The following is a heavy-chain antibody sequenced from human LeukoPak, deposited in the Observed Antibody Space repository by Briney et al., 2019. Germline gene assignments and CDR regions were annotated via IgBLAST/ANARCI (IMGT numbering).Heavy chain of an antibody. CDR1: GGSFSGYY. CDR2: INHSGST. V-gene: IGHV4-34*01. J-gene: IGHJ6*02. CDR3: ARGRGGRYCSGGSCYSHYYYYGMDV. Sequence: PSETLSLTCAVYGGSFSGYYWSWIRQPPGKGLEWIGEINHSGSTNYNPSLKSRVTISVDTSENQFSLKLSSVTAADTAVYYCARGRGGRYCSGGSCYSHYYYYGMDVWGQGTTVTVSS. D-gene: IGHD2-15*01.